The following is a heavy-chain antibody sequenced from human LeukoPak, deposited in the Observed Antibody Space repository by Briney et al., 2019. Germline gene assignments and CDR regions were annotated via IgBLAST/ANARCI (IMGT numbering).Heavy chain of an antibody. CDR2: IKSKSDGGAT. J-gene: IGHJ4*02. D-gene: IGHD5-12*01. CDR3: TLRGYSGYDYY. V-gene: IGHV3-15*01. Sequence: GGSLRLSCAASGISFSSYAMTWVRQAPGKGLEWVGHIKSKSDGGATDYAAAVKGRFSISRDDDSKNTLYLQMNSLKTEDTAMYYCTLRGYSGYDYYWGRGTLVTVSS. CDR1: GISFSSYA.